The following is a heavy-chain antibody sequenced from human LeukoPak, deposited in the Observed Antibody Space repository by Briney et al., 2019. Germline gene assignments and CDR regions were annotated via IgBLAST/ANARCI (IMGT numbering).Heavy chain of an antibody. CDR1: GGSISSYY. D-gene: IGHD3-16*01. Sequence: SETLSLTCTVSGGSISSYYWSWIRQPPGKGLEWIGYIYYSGSTNYNPSLKSRVTISVDTSKNQFSLKLSSVTAADTAVYYCARGRSGVWGGNWFDPWGQGTLVTVSS. CDR3: ARGRSGVWGGNWFDP. J-gene: IGHJ5*02. V-gene: IGHV4-59*01. CDR2: IYYSGST.